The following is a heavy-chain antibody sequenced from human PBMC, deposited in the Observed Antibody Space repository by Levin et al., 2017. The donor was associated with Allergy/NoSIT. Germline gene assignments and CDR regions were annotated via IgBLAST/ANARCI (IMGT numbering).Heavy chain of an antibody. CDR2: IYSSGSA. CDR1: GGSISSGSYY. Sequence: LRLSCKVSGGSISSGSYYWSWIRQPAAKGLEWIGRIYSSGSANYNPSLKSRVTISVDTSKNQFSLKLSSVPAADTAVYYCARAEVGSEHWGQGTLVTVSS. CDR3: ARAEVGSEH. J-gene: IGHJ4*02. V-gene: IGHV4-61*02. D-gene: IGHD3-10*01.